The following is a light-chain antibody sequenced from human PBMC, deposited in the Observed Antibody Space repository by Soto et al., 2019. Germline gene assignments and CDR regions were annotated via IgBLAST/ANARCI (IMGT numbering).Light chain of an antibody. J-gene: IGKJ4*01. CDR2: GAS. CDR1: QSVSIN. Sequence: EIVMTQSPATLSVSPGERATLSCRASQSVSINLAWYQQKPGQAPRLLIYGASTRAIGIPARFTGSGSGTDFTLTIRSLQSEDFAVYYCQQYNNWLSTFGGGTKVEIK. CDR3: QQYNNWLST. V-gene: IGKV3-15*01.